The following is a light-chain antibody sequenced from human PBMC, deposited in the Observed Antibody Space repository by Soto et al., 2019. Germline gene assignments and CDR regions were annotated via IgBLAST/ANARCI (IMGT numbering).Light chain of an antibody. CDR3: SSYTSSSTVV. Sequence: QSALTQPASVSGSPGQSITISCTGTSSDVGGYNYVSWYQQHPGKAPKLMIYDVSNRPSGVSNRFSGSKSGNTASLIISGLQAEDEVDYYCSSYTSSSTVVFGGGTKLTVL. CDR2: DVS. J-gene: IGLJ2*01. CDR1: SSDVGGYNY. V-gene: IGLV2-14*01.